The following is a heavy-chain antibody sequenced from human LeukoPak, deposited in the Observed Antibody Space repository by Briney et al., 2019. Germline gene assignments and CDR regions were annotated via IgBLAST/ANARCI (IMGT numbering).Heavy chain of an antibody. Sequence: ETLSLTCTVSGGSISSYYWRWIRQPPGKGLEWIGQIYYSGSTNYNPSLKSRVTISVDTSKNQFSLNLSSVTAADTAVYYCAGGSYHTYDYWGQGTLVTVSS. V-gene: IGHV4-59*01. CDR1: GGSISSYY. D-gene: IGHD1-26*01. CDR3: AGGSYHTYDY. CDR2: IYYSGST. J-gene: IGHJ4*02.